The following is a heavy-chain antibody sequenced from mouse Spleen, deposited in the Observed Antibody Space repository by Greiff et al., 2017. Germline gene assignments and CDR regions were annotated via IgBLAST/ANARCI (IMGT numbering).Heavy chain of an antibody. J-gene: IGHJ2*01. V-gene: IGHV5-12*02. D-gene: IGHD2-2*01. CDR1: GFTFSDYY. CDR2: ISNGGGST. Sequence: EVKLVESGGGLVQPGGSLKLSCATSGFTFSDYYMYWVRQTPEKRLEWVAYISNGGGSTYYPDTVKGRFTISRDNAKNTLYLQMSRLKSEDTAMYYCARHLWLDHWGQGTTLTVSS. CDR3: ARHLWLDH.